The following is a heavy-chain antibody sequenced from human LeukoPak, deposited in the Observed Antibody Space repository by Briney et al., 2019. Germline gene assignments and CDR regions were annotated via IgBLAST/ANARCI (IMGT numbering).Heavy chain of an antibody. CDR1: GFTLRDST. J-gene: IGHJ4*02. D-gene: IGHD3-16*01. V-gene: IGHV3-43*01. CDR3: VKDWIDEATWGYFGF. Sequence: GGSLRLSCVVSGFTLRDSTMHWVRQAPGKGLEWVALLTWNGQITSYGVSVKGGFNISRDYKKNTLYADVRRVNLGDTGIYLCVKDWIDEATWGYFGFWGRGTLVSVST. CDR2: LTWNGQIT.